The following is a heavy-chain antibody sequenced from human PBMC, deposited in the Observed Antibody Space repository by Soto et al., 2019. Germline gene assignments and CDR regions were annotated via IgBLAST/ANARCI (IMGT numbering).Heavy chain of an antibody. Sequence: QVQLVQSGAEVKKPGSSVKVSCKASGGTFSSYAISWVRQAPGQGLEWMGGIIPIFGTADYAQKIQGRVTITADESTSTAYMELSTLRSEDTAVYYCASHGGRSPEGRYYYGMDVWGQGTTVTVSS. D-gene: IGHD1-26*01. CDR2: IIPIFGTA. CDR3: ASHGGRSPEGRYYYGMDV. J-gene: IGHJ6*02. CDR1: GGTFSSYA. V-gene: IGHV1-69*12.